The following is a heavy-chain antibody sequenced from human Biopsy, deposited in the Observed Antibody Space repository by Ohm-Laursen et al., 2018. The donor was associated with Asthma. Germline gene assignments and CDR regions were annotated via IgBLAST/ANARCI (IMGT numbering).Heavy chain of an antibody. CDR2: IATDGSNK. CDR3: VKDHSAGYYYFDD. Sequence: GSLRLSCSASGFTFSSYSMHWVRQAPGRGPEYVSFIATDGSNKLYADSVKGRFTVSRDNSKHTLYLHMTGLRADDTGVYYCVKDHSAGYYYFDDWGQGTLVTVPS. CDR1: GFTFSSYS. V-gene: IGHV3-64D*08. D-gene: IGHD2-21*01. J-gene: IGHJ4*02.